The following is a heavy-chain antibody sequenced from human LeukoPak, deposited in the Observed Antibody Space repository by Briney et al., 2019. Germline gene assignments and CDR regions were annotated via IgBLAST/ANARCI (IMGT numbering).Heavy chain of an antibody. J-gene: IGHJ6*02. CDR2: ISSRSDYI. D-gene: IGHD6-19*01. V-gene: IGHV3-21*01. CDR1: GFIFRNYN. CDR3: AREWPPAPEYGSAWSRGNYYGLDV. Sequence: GGSLRLSCGASGFIFRNYNMNWVRQAPGKGLEWVSSISSRSDYIHYVDSVKGRFTISRDNAQKSLFLQMNSLTVEDTAVYFCAREWPPAPEYGSAWSRGNYYGLDVWGQGTTVIVSS.